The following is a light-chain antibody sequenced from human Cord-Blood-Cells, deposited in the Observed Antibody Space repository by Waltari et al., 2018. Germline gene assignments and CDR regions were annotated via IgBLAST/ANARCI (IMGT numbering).Light chain of an antibody. CDR1: QSVLYSSNNKNY. V-gene: IGKV4-1*01. J-gene: IGKJ5*01. Sequence: DIVMTQSPNSLAVSLGERATINCKPSQSVLYSSNNKNYLAWYQQKPVQPPKLRIYWASTRESGVPDRFSGGGSGTDFTLTISSLQAEDVAVYYCQQYYSTPLTFGQGTRLEIK. CDR3: QQYYSTPLT. CDR2: WAS.